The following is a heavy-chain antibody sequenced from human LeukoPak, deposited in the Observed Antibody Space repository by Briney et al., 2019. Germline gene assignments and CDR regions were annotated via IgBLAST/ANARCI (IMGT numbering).Heavy chain of an antibody. CDR2: INHSGST. V-gene: IGHV4-34*01. D-gene: IGHD2-21*01. J-gene: IGHJ5*02. Sequence: PSETLSLTCAVYGGSFSGYYWSWIRQPPGKGLEWIGEINHSGSTNYNPSLKSRVTISVDTSKNQFSLKLSSVTAADTAVYYCARHGDVFPFDPWGQGTLVTVSS. CDR1: GGSFSGYY. CDR3: ARHGDVFPFDP.